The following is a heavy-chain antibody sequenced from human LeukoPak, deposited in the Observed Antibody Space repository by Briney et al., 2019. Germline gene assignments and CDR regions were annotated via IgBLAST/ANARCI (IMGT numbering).Heavy chain of an antibody. D-gene: IGHD6-19*01. J-gene: IGHJ4*02. CDR1: GGSISSSSYY. V-gene: IGHV4-39*07. CDR2: IYYSGST. Sequence: SETLSLTCTVSGGSISSSSYYWGWIRQPPGKGLEWIGSIYYSGSTYYNPSLKSRVTISVDKSKNQFSLMLNSVTAADTAVYYCATAGQWLASRPHDSWGQGTLVTVSS. CDR3: ATAGQWLASRPHDS.